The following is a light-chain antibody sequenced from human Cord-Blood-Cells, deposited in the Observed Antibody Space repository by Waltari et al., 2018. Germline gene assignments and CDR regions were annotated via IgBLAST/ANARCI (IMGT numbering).Light chain of an antibody. Sequence: DIQMTQSPSSLSASVGDRVTITCRASQSISSYLNWYQQKPGKAPKLLIYAASSLQSGVPSSFSGSGSGTDFTLTISSLQPEDFATYYCQQSYTFGGGTKVEIK. CDR3: QQSYT. V-gene: IGKV1-39*01. CDR2: AAS. CDR1: QSISSY. J-gene: IGKJ4*01.